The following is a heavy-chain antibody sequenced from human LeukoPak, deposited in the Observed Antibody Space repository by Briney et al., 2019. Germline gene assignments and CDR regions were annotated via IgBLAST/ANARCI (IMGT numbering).Heavy chain of an antibody. CDR2: ISWNGGTT. V-gene: IGHV3-20*04. D-gene: IGHD4-17*01. CDR3: ARDLGSPGTNVDY. CDR1: GFTFGDHG. J-gene: IGHJ4*02. Sequence: GGSLRLSCAASGFTFGDHGMSWVRQAPEKGLKWFSGISWNGGTTTYADSVKGRFTISRDNAKSSLYLQMNSLRAEDTALYYCARDLGSPGTNVDYWGQGTLVTVSS.